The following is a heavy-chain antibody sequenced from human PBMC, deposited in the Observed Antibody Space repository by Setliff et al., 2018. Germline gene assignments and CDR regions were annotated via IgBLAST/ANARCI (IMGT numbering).Heavy chain of an antibody. CDR3: ARDRTYYGSGTYTRWFDY. Sequence: PSETLSLTCTVSGGPFSGASIWSWIRQPPGKGLEFIGYVYYSGATKSNPSLKSRVTMSVDTSKNQFSLQLSSVTAADTAVYYCARDRTYYGSGTYTRWFDYWGQGTLVTVSS. CDR1: GGPFSGAS. CDR2: VYYSGAT. D-gene: IGHD3-10*01. J-gene: IGHJ4*02. V-gene: IGHV4-59*01.